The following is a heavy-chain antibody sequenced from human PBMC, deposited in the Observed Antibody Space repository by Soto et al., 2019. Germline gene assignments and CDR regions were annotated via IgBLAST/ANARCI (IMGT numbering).Heavy chain of an antibody. CDR1: GYKFTSSW. D-gene: IGHD3-22*01. V-gene: IGHV5-51*01. J-gene: IGHJ5*02. Sequence: PVESLKISCRTSGYKFTSSWISCLLQKPGKGLEWMGIIFPSDSDTRYSPSFQGQVTISADRSTSTVFLQWASLKASDTAVYFCARKDKSGYFNWFDPWGQGTLVTVSS. CDR2: IFPSDSDT. CDR3: ARKDKSGYFNWFDP.